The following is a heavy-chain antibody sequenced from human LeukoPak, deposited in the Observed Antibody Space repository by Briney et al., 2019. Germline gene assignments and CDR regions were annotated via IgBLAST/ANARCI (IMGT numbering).Heavy chain of an antibody. CDR1: GGSISSSSYY. CDR2: IYYSGST. D-gene: IGHD3-22*01. Sequence: PSETLSLTCTVSGGSISSSSYYWGWIRQPPGKGLEWIGSIYYSGSTYYNPSLKSRVTISVDTSKNQFSLKLSSVTAADTAVYYCARGYRTSSGYFIGLYYFDYWGQGTLVTVSS. CDR3: ARGYRTSSGYFIGLYYFDY. J-gene: IGHJ4*02. V-gene: IGHV4-39*07.